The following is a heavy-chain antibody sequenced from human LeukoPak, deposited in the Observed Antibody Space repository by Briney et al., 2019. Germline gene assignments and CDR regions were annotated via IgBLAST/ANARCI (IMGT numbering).Heavy chain of an antibody. D-gene: IGHD2-2*01. J-gene: IGHJ6*03. V-gene: IGHV4-4*07. CDR1: GGFIRSYY. Sequence: PSEPLSLTCTVSGGFIRSYYGSGIRQPAGRGLEGIGRIYTSGSTNYNRSLKSRVTMSVDTSKNQFSLKMSSVTAADTAVYYCARDERVPAARNYYYYYYMDVWGKGTTVTVSS. CDR3: ARDERVPAARNYYYYYYMDV. CDR2: IYTSGST.